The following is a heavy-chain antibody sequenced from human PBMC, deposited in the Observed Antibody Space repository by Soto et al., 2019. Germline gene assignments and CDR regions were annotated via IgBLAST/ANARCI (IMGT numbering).Heavy chain of an antibody. D-gene: IGHD3-9*01. CDR1: GGSISTYY. V-gene: IGHV4-59*01. Sequence: SETLSLTCTVSGGSISTYYWSWIRQPPGKGLEWIGYIYYSGSTYYNPSLKSRVTMSVDTSRNQLLLQLNSVTAADTAVYYCARDILYRLDYWGQGILVT. CDR2: IYYSGST. CDR3: ARDILYRLDY. J-gene: IGHJ4*02.